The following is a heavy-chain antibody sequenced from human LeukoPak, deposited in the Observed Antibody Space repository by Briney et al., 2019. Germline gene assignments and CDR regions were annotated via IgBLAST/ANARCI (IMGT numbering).Heavy chain of an antibody. J-gene: IGHJ5*02. CDR1: GYSFTNYW. CDR3: ARHGKGYNWNDEYGSYNWFDP. V-gene: IGHV5-51*01. D-gene: IGHD1-1*01. Sequence: MRGESLKISCKGSGYSFTNYWIGWVRQMPGKGLEWMGIIYPGDSDTRYSPSFQGQVTISADKSISTAYLQWSSLKASDTAMYYCARHGKGYNWNDEYGSYNWFDPWGQGTLVTVSS. CDR2: IYPGDSDT.